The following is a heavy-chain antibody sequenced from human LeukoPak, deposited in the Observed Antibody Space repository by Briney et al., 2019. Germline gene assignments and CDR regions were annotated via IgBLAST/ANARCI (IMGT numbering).Heavy chain of an antibody. V-gene: IGHV1-46*01. CDR3: ARDNSVGDVAWWFDP. CDR2: INPSGSST. Sequence: GASVKVSCKASGYSFTSHYMHWVRQAPGQGLELLGLINPSGSSTLYAQKFQGRITMTRDMSTTTDYMELSSLTYDDTAVYYCARDNSVGDVAWWFDPWGQGTLVTVSS. J-gene: IGHJ5*02. CDR1: GYSFTSHY. D-gene: IGHD1-26*01.